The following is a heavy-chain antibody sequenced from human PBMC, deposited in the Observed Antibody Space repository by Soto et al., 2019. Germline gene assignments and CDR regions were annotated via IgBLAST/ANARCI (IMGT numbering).Heavy chain of an antibody. CDR3: TTSPWGVW. D-gene: IGHD3-16*01. CDR2: IKSKDAGGTT. Sequence: EMQLVESGGGLVKPGGSLRLSCVASGFTFSNVWMSWIRQAPGKGPEWVGHIKSKDAGGTTEYAAPVKGRFTISRDDSKNTLYLQMNSLKTEDTAVYHCTTSPWGVWGDQGTLVTVAS. CDR1: GFTFSNVW. V-gene: IGHV3-15*01. J-gene: IGHJ1*01.